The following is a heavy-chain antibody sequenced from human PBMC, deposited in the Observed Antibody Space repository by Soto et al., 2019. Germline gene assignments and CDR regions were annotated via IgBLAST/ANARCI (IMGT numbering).Heavy chain of an antibody. J-gene: IGHJ5*02. CDR2: SYYSGTT. CDR1: GASISVHSYY. Sequence: SETLSLTCTVSGASISVHSYYWTWIRQPPGKGLEWIGSSYYSGTTYFNPSLKSRATISVDTSKNQFSLRLTSVTAADTALYHCTRRYNWNDNYFDPRGPAALVTVSS. D-gene: IGHD1-20*01. V-gene: IGHV4-39*01. CDR3: TRRYNWNDNYFDP.